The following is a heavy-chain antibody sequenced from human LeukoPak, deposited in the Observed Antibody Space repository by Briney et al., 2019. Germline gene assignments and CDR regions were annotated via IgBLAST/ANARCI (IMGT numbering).Heavy chain of an antibody. D-gene: IGHD2-15*01. Sequence: ASVKVSCKASGYTFTGFYLHWVRQAPGQGLEWMGWINPNSGGTNYAQKFQGRVTMTRDTSIGTAYMELSRLRSDDTAVYYCARVGIAAPLSIDYWGQGTLVTVSS. CDR3: ARVGIAAPLSIDY. CDR1: GYTFTGFY. CDR2: INPNSGGT. J-gene: IGHJ4*02. V-gene: IGHV1-2*02.